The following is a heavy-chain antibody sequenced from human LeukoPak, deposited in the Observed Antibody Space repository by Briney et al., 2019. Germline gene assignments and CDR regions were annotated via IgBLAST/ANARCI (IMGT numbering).Heavy chain of an antibody. J-gene: IGHJ5*02. Sequence: SETLSLTCAVYGGSFSGYYWSWIRQPPGKGLEWIGEINHSGSTNYNPSLKSRVTISVDTSKNQFSLKVTSVTAADTAIYYCAEHLSLNYASGTGWTWGQGTLVAVSS. CDR3: AEHLSLNYASGTGWT. D-gene: IGHD3-10*01. V-gene: IGHV4-34*01. CDR1: GGSFSGYY. CDR2: INHSGST.